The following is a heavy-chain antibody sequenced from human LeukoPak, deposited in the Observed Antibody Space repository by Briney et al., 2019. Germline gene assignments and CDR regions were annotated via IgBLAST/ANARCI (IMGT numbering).Heavy chain of an antibody. CDR2: INHSGST. CDR1: GGSFSGYY. V-gene: IGHV4-34*01. CDR3: ANRNDWLLPYWYFDL. J-gene: IGHJ2*01. D-gene: IGHD3-9*01. Sequence: SETLSLTCAVYGGSFSGYYWSWIRQPPGKGLEWIGEINHSGSTNYNPSLKSRVTISVDTSKNQFSLKLSSVTAADTAVYYCANRNDWLLPYWYFDLWGRGTLVTVSS.